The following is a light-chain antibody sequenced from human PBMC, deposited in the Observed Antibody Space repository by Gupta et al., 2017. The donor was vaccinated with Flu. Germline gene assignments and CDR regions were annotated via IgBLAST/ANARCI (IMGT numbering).Light chain of an antibody. CDR3: QTWDGDTVI. V-gene: IGLV3-1*01. CDR1: SLGDKH. J-gene: IGLJ2*01. CDR2: QDT. Sequence: SYELTQPLSVSVSPGQTASITCSGDSLGDKHACWFQQKPGQSPVLVIFQDTKRSSGIPERFSGSISGNTATLTISGTQPVDEADYFCQTWDGDTVIFGGGTELTVL.